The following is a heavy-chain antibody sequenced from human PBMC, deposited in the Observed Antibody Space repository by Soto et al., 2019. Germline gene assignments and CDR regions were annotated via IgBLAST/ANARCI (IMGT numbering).Heavy chain of an antibody. J-gene: IGHJ4*02. V-gene: IGHV1-69*13. Sequence: SVKVSCKASGGTFSSYAISWVRQAPGQGLEWMGGIIPIFGTANYAQKFQGRVTITADESTSTAYMELSSLRSEDTAVYYCGGVLRYFDWLPQYWGQGTLVTVSS. CDR2: IIPIFGTA. D-gene: IGHD3-9*01. CDR3: GGVLRYFDWLPQY. CDR1: GGTFSSYA.